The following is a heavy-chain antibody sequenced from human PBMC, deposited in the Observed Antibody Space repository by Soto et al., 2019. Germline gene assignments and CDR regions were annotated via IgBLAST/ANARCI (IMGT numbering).Heavy chain of an antibody. CDR2: IYYSGDR. D-gene: IGHD1-26*01. J-gene: IGHJ4*02. Sequence: SETLSLTFTVSGGSISTSSYYWGWIRQPPGKGLEWIGSIYYSGDRYYNPSLKSRVTVSVDTTKNQFSLKLSSVTAADTAVYYCASEVGVTGHIDYWGQGTLVTVSS. V-gene: IGHV4-39*01. CDR3: ASEVGVTGHIDY. CDR1: GGSISTSSYY.